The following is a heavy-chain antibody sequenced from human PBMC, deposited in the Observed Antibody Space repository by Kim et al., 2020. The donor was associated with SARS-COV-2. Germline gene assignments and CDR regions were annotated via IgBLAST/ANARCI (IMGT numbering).Heavy chain of an antibody. CDR1: GFTLSNYA. J-gene: IGHJ4*02. CDR2: ILWDASET. Sequence: GGSLRLSCAASGFTLSNYAMAWVRQTPGKGLEWLSGILWDASETYYAASVRGRFTISRDTSKNTLYLQMNNLRVDDTAIYYCTKAVDYRSDAEDYWGQGTVVTVSS. D-gene: IGHD4-4*01. CDR3: TKAVDYRSDAEDY. V-gene: IGHV3-23*01.